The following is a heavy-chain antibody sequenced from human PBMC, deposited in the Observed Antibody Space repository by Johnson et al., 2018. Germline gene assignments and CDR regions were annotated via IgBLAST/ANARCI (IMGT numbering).Heavy chain of an antibody. V-gene: IGHV3-30*18. D-gene: IGHD3-22*01. CDR2: ISYDGSNK. J-gene: IGHJ3*02. CDR1: GFTFSSYX. CDR3: AKDKPSDSSGYDDAFDI. Sequence: SCAASGFTFSSYXMHWVRQAPGKGLEWVAVISYDGSNKYYADSVKGRFTISRDNSKNTLYLQMTSLRAEDTAVYYCAKDKPSDSSGYDDAFDIWGQGTMVTVSS.